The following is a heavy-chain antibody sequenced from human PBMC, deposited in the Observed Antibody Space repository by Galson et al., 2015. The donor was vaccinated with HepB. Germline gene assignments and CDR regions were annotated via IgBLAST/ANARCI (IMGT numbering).Heavy chain of an antibody. J-gene: IGHJ4*02. CDR3: ARLGSYSSSYN. D-gene: IGHD6-13*01. CDR2: ISYDGSNK. V-gene: IGHV3-30-3*01. CDR1: GFTFSSYA. Sequence: SLRLSCAASGFTFSSYAMHWVRQAPGKGLEWVVVISYDGSNKYYADSVKGRFTISRDNSKNTLYLQMNSLRAEDTAVYYCARLGSYSSSYNWGQGTLVTVSS.